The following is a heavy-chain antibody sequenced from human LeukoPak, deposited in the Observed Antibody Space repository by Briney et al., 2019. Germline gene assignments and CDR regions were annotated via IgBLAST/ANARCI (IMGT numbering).Heavy chain of an antibody. D-gene: IGHD2-2*02. CDR2: INHSGST. CDR1: GGSFSGYY. V-gene: IGHV4-34*01. J-gene: IGHJ5*02. Sequence: SETLSLTCAVYGGSFSGYYWSWIRQPPGKGLEWIGEINHSGSTNYNPSLKSRVTISVDTSKNQFSLKLSSVTAADTAVYYCARGVSRLLYRYNWFDPWGQGTLVTVSS. CDR3: ARGVSRLLYRYNWFDP.